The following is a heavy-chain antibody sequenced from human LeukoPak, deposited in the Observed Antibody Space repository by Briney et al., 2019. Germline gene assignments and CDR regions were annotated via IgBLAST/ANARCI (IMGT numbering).Heavy chain of an antibody. CDR1: GGSFGGYY. V-gene: IGHV4-34*01. CDR3: ARDSTAMVN. J-gene: IGHJ4*02. CDR2: INDSGSS. Sequence: PSETLSLTCAVYGGSFGGYYWSWIRQPPGKGLEWIGEINDSGSSNYIPSLKSRVTISVDRSKNQFSLWLSSVTAADTAMYYCARDSTAMVNWGQGTLVTVSS. D-gene: IGHD5-18*01.